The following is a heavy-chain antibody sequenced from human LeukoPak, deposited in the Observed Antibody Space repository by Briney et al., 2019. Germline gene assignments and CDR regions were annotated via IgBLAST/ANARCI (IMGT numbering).Heavy chain of an antibody. CDR1: GFTFSAYS. D-gene: IGHD2-2*01. J-gene: IGHJ4*02. Sequence: AGSLPLSCAASGFTFSAYSMNWVRQAPGKGLEWVSSISSGSGYIYYADSMQGRFTISRDNAKNSLYLQMNSLRAEDTAVYYCATSASTLDFDYWVRAT. V-gene: IGHV3-21*01. CDR2: ISSGSGYI. CDR3: ATSASTLDFDY.